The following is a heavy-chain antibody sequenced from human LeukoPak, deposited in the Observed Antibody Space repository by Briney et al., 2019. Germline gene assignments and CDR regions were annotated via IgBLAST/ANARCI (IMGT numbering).Heavy chain of an antibody. Sequence: ASVKVSCKASGYTFTSYAMYWVRQAPGQRLEWMGWINAGNGNTKYSQKFQGRVTITRDTSASTAYMELSSLRSEDTAVYYCASGGDYYDSSGYYYPMTFDYWGQGTLVTVSS. D-gene: IGHD3-22*01. J-gene: IGHJ4*02. V-gene: IGHV1-3*01. CDR3: ASGGDYYDSSGYYYPMTFDY. CDR1: GYTFTSYA. CDR2: INAGNGNT.